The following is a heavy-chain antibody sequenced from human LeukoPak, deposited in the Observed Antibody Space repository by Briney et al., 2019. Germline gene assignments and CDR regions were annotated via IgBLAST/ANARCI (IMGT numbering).Heavy chain of an antibody. Sequence: PGGSLRLSCSASGFTFSSDWMHGVIHAPGKGLVWVSRISSDGSSTNYAESVQCRFTISRDNAKNMLYLQMDSLRAEDTSLSYCASAIVTTRNTWDMWGEGTQVTVSS. J-gene: IGHJ4*02. V-gene: IGHV3-74*01. CDR1: GFTFSSDW. D-gene: IGHD1-26*01. CDR3: ASAIVTTRNTWDM. CDR2: ISSDGSST.